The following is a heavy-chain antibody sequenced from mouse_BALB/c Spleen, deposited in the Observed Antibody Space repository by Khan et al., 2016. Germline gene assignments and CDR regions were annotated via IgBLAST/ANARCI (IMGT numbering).Heavy chain of an antibody. CDR2: ISYDGSN. CDR3: AREDYYGYYFDY. J-gene: IGHJ2*01. D-gene: IGHD1-2*01. CDR1: GYSITSGYY. V-gene: IGHV3-6*02. Sequence: EVQLQESGPGLVKPSQSLSLTCSVTGYSITSGYYWNWIRQFPGNKLEWMGYISYDGSNNYNPSLKNRISITRDTSKNQFFLKLNPVTTEATATAYCAREDYYGYYFDYWGQGTPLAVSS.